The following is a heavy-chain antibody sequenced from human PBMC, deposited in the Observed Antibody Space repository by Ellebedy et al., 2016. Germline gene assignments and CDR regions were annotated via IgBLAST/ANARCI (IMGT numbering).Heavy chain of an antibody. CDR1: GGSFSGYY. J-gene: IGHJ4*02. CDR3: ARGHSSSSFDY. Sequence: SETLSLTXAVYGGSFSGYYWSWIRQPPGKGLEWIGEINHSGSTNYNPSLKSRVTISVDTSKNQFSLKLSSVTAADTAVYYCARGHSSSSFDYWGQGTLVTVSS. V-gene: IGHV4-34*01. D-gene: IGHD6-6*01. CDR2: INHSGST.